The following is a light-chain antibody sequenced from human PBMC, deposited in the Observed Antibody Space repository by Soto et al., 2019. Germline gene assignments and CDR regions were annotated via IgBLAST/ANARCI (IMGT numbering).Light chain of an antibody. CDR3: AAWDDSLSGRV. Sequence: QSVLTQPPSVSGTPGQRVTISCSGSSSNIGSDYVYWFQQLPGTAPKVLIYRNNQRPSGVPDRFSGSKSGTSASLAISGLRSEDEADSYCAAWDDSLSGRVFGGGTKVTVL. CDR2: RNN. CDR1: SSNIGSDY. J-gene: IGLJ3*02. V-gene: IGLV1-47*01.